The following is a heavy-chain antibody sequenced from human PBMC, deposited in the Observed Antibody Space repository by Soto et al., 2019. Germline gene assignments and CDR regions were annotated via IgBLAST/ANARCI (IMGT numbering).Heavy chain of an antibody. CDR3: ARRCSSTSCYSSLVRWFDP. J-gene: IGHJ5*02. V-gene: IGHV1-69*01. D-gene: IGHD2-2*01. CDR2: IIPIFGTA. Sequence: QVQLVQSGAEVKKPGSSVKVSCKASGGTFSSYAISWVRQAPGQGLEWMGGIIPIFGTANYAQKFQGRVTITADESTSTAYMELSSLRSEDTAVYYCARRCSSTSCYSSLVRWFDPWGQGTLVTVSS. CDR1: GGTFSSYA.